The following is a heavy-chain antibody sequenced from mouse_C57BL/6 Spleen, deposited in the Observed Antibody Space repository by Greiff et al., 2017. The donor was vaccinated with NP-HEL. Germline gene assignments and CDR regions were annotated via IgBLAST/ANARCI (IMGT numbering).Heavy chain of an antibody. CDR1: GYTFTDYE. J-gene: IGHJ2*01. Sequence: QVQLQQSGAELVRPGASVTLSCKASGYTFTDYEMHWVKQTPVHGLEWIGAIDPETGGTAYNQKFKGKAILTADKSSSTAYMELRSLTSEDSAVYYCIITTVVAPDYWGQGTTLTVSS. CDR2: IDPETGGT. V-gene: IGHV1-15*01. D-gene: IGHD1-1*01. CDR3: IITTVVAPDY.